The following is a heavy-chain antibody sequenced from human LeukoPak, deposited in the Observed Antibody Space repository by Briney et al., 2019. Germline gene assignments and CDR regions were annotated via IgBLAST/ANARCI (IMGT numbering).Heavy chain of an antibody. CDR1: GYTFTGYY. D-gene: IGHD6-19*01. Sequence: ASVKVSCKASGYTFTGYYMHWVRQAPGQGLEWMGRINPNSGGTNYAQKFQGRVTMTRDTSISAAYMELSRLRSDDTAVYYCARDFVQWLVYFDYWGRGTLVTVSS. V-gene: IGHV1-2*06. J-gene: IGHJ4*02. CDR2: INPNSGGT. CDR3: ARDFVQWLVYFDY.